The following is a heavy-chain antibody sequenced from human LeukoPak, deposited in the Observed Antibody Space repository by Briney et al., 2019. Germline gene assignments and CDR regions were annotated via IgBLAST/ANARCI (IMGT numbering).Heavy chain of an antibody. J-gene: IGHJ3*02. CDR3: AREGGGYCSGGSCGSFDI. V-gene: IGHV3-30*14. Sequence: GGSLRLSCAASGFTFSSYAMHWVRQAPGKGLEWVAVISYDGSNKYYADSVKGRYTISRDNSKNTLYLQMNSLRAEDTAVYYCAREGGGYCSGGSCGSFDIWGQGTMVTVSS. CDR2: ISYDGSNK. CDR1: GFTFSSYA. D-gene: IGHD2-15*01.